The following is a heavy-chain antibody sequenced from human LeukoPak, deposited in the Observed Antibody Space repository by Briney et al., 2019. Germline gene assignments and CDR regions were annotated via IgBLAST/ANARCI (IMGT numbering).Heavy chain of an antibody. CDR3: ARVRDLYDFWSGYQTSYFDY. J-gene: IGHJ4*02. D-gene: IGHD3-3*01. CDR1: GFTFSDYY. CDR2: ISSSGSTI. Sequence: GGSLRLSCAASGFTFSDYYMSWIRQAPGKGLEWVSYISSSGSTIYYADSVKGRFTISRDNAKNSLYLQMNSLRAEDTAVYYCARVRDLYDFWSGYQTSYFDYWGQGALVTVSS. V-gene: IGHV3-11*04.